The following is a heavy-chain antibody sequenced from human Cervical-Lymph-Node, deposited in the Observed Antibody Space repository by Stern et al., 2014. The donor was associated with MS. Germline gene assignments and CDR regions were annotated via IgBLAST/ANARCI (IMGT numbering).Heavy chain of an antibody. D-gene: IGHD1-26*01. CDR3: VRGGQVGASPFDF. J-gene: IGHJ4*02. V-gene: IGHV3-74*01. Sequence: EVQLVESGGGLVQPGGSLRLSCAASGFSFNKYWIHWVRQAPGKGLLWVSRINSDGTGTSYADSVKGRFTISRDNAKNTLSLQMDSLRVEDTAVYYCVRGGQVGASPFDFWGQGTLVTVSP. CDR2: INSDGTGT. CDR1: GFSFNKYW.